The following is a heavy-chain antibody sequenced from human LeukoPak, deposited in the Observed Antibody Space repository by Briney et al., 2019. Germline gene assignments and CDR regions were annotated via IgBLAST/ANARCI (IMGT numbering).Heavy chain of an antibody. Sequence: PSGTLSLTCGVSGGSIISSHWWSWLRQPPGKGLEWIGEIHHSGSTNYNSSLKSRVTISVDKSKNQFSLRLSSMTAADTAVYYCAREFVQGSSLPYFDSWGQGALVTVSS. CDR1: GGSIISSHW. D-gene: IGHD1-26*01. J-gene: IGHJ4*02. CDR2: IHHSGST. CDR3: AREFVQGSSLPYFDS. V-gene: IGHV4-4*02.